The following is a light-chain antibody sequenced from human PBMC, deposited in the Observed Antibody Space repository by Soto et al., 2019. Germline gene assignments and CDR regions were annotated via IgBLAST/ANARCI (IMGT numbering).Light chain of an antibody. V-gene: IGKV1-27*01. J-gene: IGKJ3*01. CDR2: AAS. CDR3: QKYNSALS. Sequence: DIQMTQSPSSLSASVGDRVTITCRASQVIINYLAWYQQKPGKVPKLLIYAASTLQSGVPSRFSGSGSGTDFTLTISSLQPEDVATYYCQKYNSALSFGPGTKVDIK. CDR1: QVIINY.